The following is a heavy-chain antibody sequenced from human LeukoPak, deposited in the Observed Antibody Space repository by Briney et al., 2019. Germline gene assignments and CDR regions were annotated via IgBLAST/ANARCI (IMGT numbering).Heavy chain of an antibody. Sequence: PSETLSLTCIVSGGSISSGTYYWGWIRQAPGKGLEWVSSTDSRGNGKYYADSVKGRFTIFRDNAKNSLYLQMNSLRVEDTAVYYCAREGSIVPHQDLHCWGQGTLVTVSS. J-gene: IGHJ4*02. CDR3: AREGSIVPHQDLHC. CDR2: TDSRGNGK. V-gene: IGHV3-21*01. D-gene: IGHD2-8*01. CDR1: GGSISSGT.